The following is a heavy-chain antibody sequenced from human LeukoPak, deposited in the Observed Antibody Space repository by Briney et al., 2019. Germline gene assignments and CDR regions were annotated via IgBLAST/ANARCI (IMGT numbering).Heavy chain of an antibody. CDR3: ARGHSNRNIWPYFDY. CDR1: GYTFTNYF. J-gene: IGHJ4*02. D-gene: IGHD4-11*01. CDR2: INPSGGGT. Sequence: ASVKVSCKASGYTFTNYFMHWVRQAPGQGLEWMGVINPSGGGTTYAQRFQGRVTMTRDTSTSTVHMELSSLRSEDTAVYYCARGHSNRNIWPYFDYWGQGTLVTVSS. V-gene: IGHV1-46*01.